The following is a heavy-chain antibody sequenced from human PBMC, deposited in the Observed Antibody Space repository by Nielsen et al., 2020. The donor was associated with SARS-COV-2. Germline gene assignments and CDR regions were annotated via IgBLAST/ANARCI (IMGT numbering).Heavy chain of an antibody. CDR2: VRPTSGET. J-gene: IGHJ1*01. CDR3: ARETMVRGFFQH. Sequence: ASVKVSCKASGYPFTTYDINWVRQATGQGLEWMGYVRPTSGETGYAQRFQGRVTMTRDTSISTAYMELSSLTSEDTAVYYCARETMVRGFFQHWGQGTLVTVSS. D-gene: IGHD3-10*01. CDR1: GYPFTTYD. V-gene: IGHV1-8*01.